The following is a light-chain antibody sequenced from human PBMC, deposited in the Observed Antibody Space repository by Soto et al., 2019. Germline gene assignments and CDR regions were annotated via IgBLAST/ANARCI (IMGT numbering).Light chain of an antibody. Sequence: QSVLTQPPSVSGAPGQRVTISCTGGSSKIGADYDVHWYQQLPGTAPKLLIYGNSNRPSGVPDRFSGSKSGTSASLAITGLQAEDEADYYCQSYDSSLSAVVFGGGTKLTVL. CDR2: GNS. J-gene: IGLJ3*02. CDR1: SSKIGADYD. V-gene: IGLV1-40*01. CDR3: QSYDSSLSAVV.